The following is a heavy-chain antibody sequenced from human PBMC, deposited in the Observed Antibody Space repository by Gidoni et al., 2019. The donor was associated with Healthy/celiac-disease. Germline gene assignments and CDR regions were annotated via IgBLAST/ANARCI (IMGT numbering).Heavy chain of an antibody. CDR1: GSTFSDYD. CDR2: ISSSGSTM. D-gene: IGHD2-2*01. CDR3: ARAEPNCSSTSCYPYYYGMDV. V-gene: IGHV3-11*01. J-gene: IGHJ6*02. Sequence: QVQLAESGGGLVKPGGSLRRSCAASGSTFSDYDMSWIRQAPGKGLEWVSYISSSGSTMYYADSVKGRFTISRDNAKNSLYLQMNSLRAEDTAVYYCARAEPNCSSTSCYPYYYGMDVWGQGTTVTVSS.